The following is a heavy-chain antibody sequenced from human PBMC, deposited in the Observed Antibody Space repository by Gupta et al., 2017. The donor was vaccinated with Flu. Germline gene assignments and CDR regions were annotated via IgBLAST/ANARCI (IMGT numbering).Heavy chain of an antibody. D-gene: IGHD4-23*01. CDR3: ARTPKVASVVTHFDY. CDR2: ISTSSTYI. J-gene: IGHJ4*02. Sequence: EVQLVESGGGLVKPGGSLRLSCAASGFPFSSYNINWVRQAPGKGLEWVSSISTSSTYIYYADSVKGRFTISRDNAKNSLYLQMNSLRAEDTAMYYCARTPKVASVVTHFDYWGQGILVTVSS. V-gene: IGHV3-21*01. CDR1: GFPFSSYN.